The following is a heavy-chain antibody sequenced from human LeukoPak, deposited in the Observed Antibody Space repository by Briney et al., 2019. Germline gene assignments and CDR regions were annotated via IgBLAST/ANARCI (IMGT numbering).Heavy chain of an antibody. CDR2: ISSSSSYI. J-gene: IGHJ4*02. CDR1: GFTFSSYS. CDR3: ARDHRGSNY. V-gene: IGHV3-21*01. D-gene: IGHD3-10*01. Sequence: PGGSLRLSCAASGFTFSSYSMNWVRQAPGQGLEWVSSISSSSSYIYYADSVKGRFTISRDNAMNSLYLQMNSLRAEDTAVYYCARDHRGSNYWGQGTLVTVSS.